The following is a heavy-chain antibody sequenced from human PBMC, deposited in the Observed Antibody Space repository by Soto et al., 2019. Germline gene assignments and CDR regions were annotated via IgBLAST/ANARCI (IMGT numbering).Heavy chain of an antibody. V-gene: IGHV3-15*01. CDR2: IKSKTDGGTT. Sequence: EVQLVESGGGLVKPGGSLRLSCAASGFTFTNAWMTWVRQAPGKGLEWVGRIKSKTDGGTTDYAAPVKGRFTISRDDSKNTLYLQKNRLKTEGTAVDYFTPGPVWGQGTLVTVSS. J-gene: IGHJ4*01. CDR3: TPGPV. D-gene: IGHD3-10*01. CDR1: GFTFTNAW.